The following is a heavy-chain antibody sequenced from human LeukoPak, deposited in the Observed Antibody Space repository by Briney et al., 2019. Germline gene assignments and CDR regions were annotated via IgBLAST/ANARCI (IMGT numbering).Heavy chain of an antibody. D-gene: IGHD1-1*01. J-gene: IGHJ4*02. Sequence: SETLSLTCTVSGGSISSRSYYWGWIRQPPGKGLEWIGSIYYSGSTYYNPSLKSRVTISVDTSKNQFSLKLSSVTAADTAVYYCARALHTTSYDYWGQGTLVTVSS. CDR3: ARALHTTSYDY. CDR2: IYYSGST. V-gene: IGHV4-39*01. CDR1: GGSISSRSYY.